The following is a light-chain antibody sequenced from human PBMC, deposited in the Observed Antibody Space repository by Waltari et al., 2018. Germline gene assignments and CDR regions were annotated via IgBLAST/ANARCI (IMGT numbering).Light chain of an antibody. CDR3: LQYHSYSK. J-gene: IGKJ2*01. V-gene: IGKV1-5*03. CDR1: GTFLTW. Sequence: DIQMTQSPSTLSASVGDSVTITCRAIGTFLTWLAWSQQKPGKAPNLLIYKASSLESGVPSRFSGSASGTEFPLTISSLQPDDSATYYCLQYHSYSKFAQGTKLEIK. CDR2: KAS.